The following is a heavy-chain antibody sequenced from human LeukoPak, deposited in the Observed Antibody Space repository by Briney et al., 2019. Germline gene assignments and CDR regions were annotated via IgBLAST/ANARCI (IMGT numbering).Heavy chain of an antibody. CDR1: GESFSIYY. D-gene: IGHD4-23*01. J-gene: IGHJ4*02. CDR2: IYYSGST. CDR3: ARHDYGGNRFDY. V-gene: IGHV4-39*01. Sequence: SETLSLTSAVYGESFSIYYWGWIRQPPGKGLEWIGSIYYSGSTYYNPSLKSRVTISVDTSKNQFSLKLSSVTAADTAVYYCARHDYGGNRFDYWGQGTLVTVSS.